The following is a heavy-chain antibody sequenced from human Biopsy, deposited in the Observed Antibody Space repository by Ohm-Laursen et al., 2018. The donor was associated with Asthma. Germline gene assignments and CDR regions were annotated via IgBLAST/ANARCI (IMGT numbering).Heavy chain of an antibody. CDR2: ISSLSRYK. CDR3: ASQSSGPDFWSGYYYFDY. Sequence: SLRLSCAASGFDFSDYTMNWVRQAPGKGLEWVSSISSLSRYKYYSDSLRGRVTISRDNSKNTLYLQMNSLRAEDTAVYYCASQSSGPDFWSGYYYFDYWGQGTLVTVSS. V-gene: IGHV3-21*01. CDR1: GFDFSDYT. J-gene: IGHJ4*02. D-gene: IGHD3-3*01.